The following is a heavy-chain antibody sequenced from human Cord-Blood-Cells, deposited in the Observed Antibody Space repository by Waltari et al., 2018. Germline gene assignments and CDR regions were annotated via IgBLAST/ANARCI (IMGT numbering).Heavy chain of an antibody. Sequence: QVQLVQSGAEVKKPGSSVKVSCKASGGTFSSYAISWVRQAPGQGLEWMGGIIPIFGTENYAQKFQGRVTITADESTSTAYMELSSLRSEDTAVYYCARCTGYSSSWYGLDAFDIWGQGTMVTVSS. J-gene: IGHJ3*02. CDR2: IIPIFGTE. CDR3: ARCTGYSSSWYGLDAFDI. CDR1: GGTFSSYA. D-gene: IGHD6-13*01. V-gene: IGHV1-69*01.